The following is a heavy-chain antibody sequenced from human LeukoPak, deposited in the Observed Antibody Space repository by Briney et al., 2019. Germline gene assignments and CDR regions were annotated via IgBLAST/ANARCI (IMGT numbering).Heavy chain of an antibody. CDR1: DGTFSSYA. J-gene: IGHJ4*02. CDR3: ARGGRDDFWSGYYVYYFDY. V-gene: IGHV1-69*05. Sequence: ASVKVSCKASDGTFSSYAISWVRQAPGQGLEWMGGIIPIFGTANYAQKFQGRVTITTDESTSTAYMELSSLRSEDTAVFDCARGGRDDFWSGYYVYYFDYWGQGTLVTVSS. D-gene: IGHD3-3*01. CDR2: IIPIFGTA.